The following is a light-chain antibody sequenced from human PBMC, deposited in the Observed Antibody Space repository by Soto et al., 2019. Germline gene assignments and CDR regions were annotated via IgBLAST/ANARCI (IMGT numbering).Light chain of an antibody. CDR1: SSNIGGNS. Sequence: QSALTQPPSVSAAPGQKVTISCSGSSSNIGGNSVSWYQQLPGTAPKLLIYDDNQRPSGVRDRFSGSKSGTSASLAISGLQSEDEADYYCAVWDDSLSGYVFGTGTKVTVL. CDR2: DDN. CDR3: AVWDDSLSGYV. V-gene: IGLV1-44*01. J-gene: IGLJ1*01.